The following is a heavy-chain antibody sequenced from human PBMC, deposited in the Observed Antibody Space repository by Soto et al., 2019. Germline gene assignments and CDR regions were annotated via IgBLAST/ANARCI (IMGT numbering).Heavy chain of an antibody. D-gene: IGHD1-26*01. V-gene: IGHV1-18*01. Sequence: QVQLVQSGAEVKKPGASVKVSCKASGYTFTSYGISWVRQAPGQGLEWMGWISAYNGNTNYAQKLQGRVTDTTTSTAYMEVRSLTSDDPAVYYCARASGSSYRFDPWGQGTLVTVSS. CDR3: ARASGSSYRFDP. CDR2: ISAYNGNT. CDR1: GYTFTSYG. J-gene: IGHJ5*02.